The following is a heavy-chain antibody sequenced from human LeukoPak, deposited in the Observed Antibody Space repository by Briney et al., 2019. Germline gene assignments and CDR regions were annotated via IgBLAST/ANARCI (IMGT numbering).Heavy chain of an antibody. CDR3: ARHRYYYDSSGYFL. CDR2: INHSGST. D-gene: IGHD3-22*01. J-gene: IGHJ4*02. Sequence: SETLSLTCAVYGGSFSGYYWSWIRQPPGKGLEWIGEINHSGSTNYNPSLKSRVTIPVDTSKNQFSLKLSSVTAADTAVYYCARHRYYYDSSGYFLWGQGTLVTVSS. CDR1: GGSFSGYY. V-gene: IGHV4-34*01.